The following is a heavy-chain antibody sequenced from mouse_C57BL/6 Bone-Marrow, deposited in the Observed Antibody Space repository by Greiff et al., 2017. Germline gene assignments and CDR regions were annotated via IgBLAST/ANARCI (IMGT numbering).Heavy chain of an antibody. CDR3: ARFAGYAMDY. CDR2: INPSTGGT. CDR1: GYSFTGYY. V-gene: IGHV1-42*01. J-gene: IGHJ4*01. Sequence: EVQLQQSGPELVKPGASVKISCKASGYSFTGYYMNWVKQSPEKSLEWIGEINPSTGGTTYNQKFKAKATLTVDKSSSTAYMQLKSLTSADSAVYYCARFAGYAMDYWGQGTSVTVSS.